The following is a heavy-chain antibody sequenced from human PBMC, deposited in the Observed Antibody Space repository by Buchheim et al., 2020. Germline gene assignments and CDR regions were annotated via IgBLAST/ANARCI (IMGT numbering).Heavy chain of an antibody. Sequence: VQLLESGGGVVQPGRSLRLSCAASGFTFSSYGMHWVRQAPGKGLEWVAVIWYDGSNKYYADSVKGRFTISRDNSKTTLYLQMNSMRAEDTAVYYCARGSLYGSGTDYYYGMDVWGQGTT. D-gene: IGHD3-10*01. J-gene: IGHJ6*02. CDR2: IWYDGSNK. V-gene: IGHV3-33*01. CDR1: GFTFSSYG. CDR3: ARGSLYGSGTDYYYGMDV.